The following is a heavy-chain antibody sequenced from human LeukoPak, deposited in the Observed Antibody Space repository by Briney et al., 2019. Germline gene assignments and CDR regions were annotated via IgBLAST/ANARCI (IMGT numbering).Heavy chain of an antibody. CDR3: ARARVVVVPAAKGNWFDP. CDR2: ISAYNGNT. Sequence: ASVKVSCKASGYTFTSYGISWVRQAPGQGLEWMGWISAYNGNTNYAQKLQGRVTMTTDTSTSTAYMELRSLRSDDTAVYYCARARVVVVPAAKGNWFDPWGQGTLVTVSS. J-gene: IGHJ5*02. V-gene: IGHV1-18*01. D-gene: IGHD2-2*01. CDR1: GYTFTSYG.